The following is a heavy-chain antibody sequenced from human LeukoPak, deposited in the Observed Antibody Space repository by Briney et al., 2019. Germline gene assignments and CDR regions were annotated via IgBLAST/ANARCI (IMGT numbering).Heavy chain of an antibody. J-gene: IGHJ4*02. CDR2: ISGSGGST. V-gene: IGHV3-23*01. D-gene: IGHD2-2*01. CDR3: AKDTCTSTNWPYGMGY. CDR1: GFTFSSYA. Sequence: GGSLRLSCAASGFTFSSYAMSWVRQAPGKGLEWVSGISGSGGSTSYADSVKGRFTISRDNSKNTLFLQMNSLRAKDTAVYYCAKDTCTSTNWPYGMGYWGQGTLVTVSS.